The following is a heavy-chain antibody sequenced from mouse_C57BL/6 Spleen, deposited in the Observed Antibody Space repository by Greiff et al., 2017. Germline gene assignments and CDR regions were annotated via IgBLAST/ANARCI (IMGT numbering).Heavy chain of an antibody. V-gene: IGHV1-76*01. CDR2: IYPGSGNT. D-gene: IGHD2-3*01. Sequence: QVQLQQPGAELVRPGASVKLSCKASGYTFTDYYINWVKQRPGQGLEWIARIYPGSGNTYYNEKFKGKATLTAEKSSSTAYMQLSSLTSEDSAVYFCARDDGYRAWFAYWGQGTLVTVSA. CDR1: GYTFTDYY. J-gene: IGHJ3*01. CDR3: ARDDGYRAWFAY.